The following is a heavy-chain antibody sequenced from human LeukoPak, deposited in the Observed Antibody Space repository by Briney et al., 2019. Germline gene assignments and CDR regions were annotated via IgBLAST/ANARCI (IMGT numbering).Heavy chain of an antibody. CDR1: GGTFSSYA. Sequence: GSSVKVSRKASGGTFSSYAISWVRQAPGQGLEWMGWISIYNGNTDYAQKLRGRVTMTTDTSTSTAYMELRSLRSDDTAVYYCARITYDFWSGYYMPDDPWGQGTLVTVSS. J-gene: IGHJ5*02. CDR2: ISIYNGNT. D-gene: IGHD3-3*01. V-gene: IGHV1-18*01. CDR3: ARITYDFWSGYYMPDDP.